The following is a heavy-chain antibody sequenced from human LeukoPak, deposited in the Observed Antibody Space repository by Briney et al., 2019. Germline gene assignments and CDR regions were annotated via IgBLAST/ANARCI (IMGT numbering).Heavy chain of an antibody. V-gene: IGHV1-69*06. J-gene: IGHJ3*02. CDR2: IIPIFGTA. CDR1: GYTFTGYY. CDR3: ARVLGIVDAFDI. Sequence: ASVKVSCKASGYTFTGYYMHWVRQAPGQGLEWMGGIIPIFGTANYAQKFQGRVTITADKSTSTAYMELSSLRSEDTAVYYCARVLGIVDAFDIWGQGTMVTVSS. D-gene: IGHD7-27*01.